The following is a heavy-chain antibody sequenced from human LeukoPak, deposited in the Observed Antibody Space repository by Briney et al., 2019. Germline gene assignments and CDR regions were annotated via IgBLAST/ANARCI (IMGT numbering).Heavy chain of an antibody. J-gene: IGHJ4*02. D-gene: IGHD3-16*01. V-gene: IGHV3-30*02. CDR1: GFTFSSYG. CDR2: IRYDGSNK. Sequence: PGGSLRLSCAASGFTFSSYGMHWVRQAPGKGLEWVAFIRYDGSNKYYADSVKGRFTISRDNSKNTLYLQMGSLRAEDMAVYYCARVPPLGGAYDYWGQGTLVTVSS. CDR3: ARVPPLGGAYDY.